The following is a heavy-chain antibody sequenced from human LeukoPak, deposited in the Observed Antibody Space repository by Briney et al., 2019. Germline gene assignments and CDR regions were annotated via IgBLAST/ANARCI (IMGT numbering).Heavy chain of an antibody. CDR3: AGSGGGVVVPAASGDY. CDR2: INHSGST. CDR1: GGSFSGYY. J-gene: IGHJ4*02. V-gene: IGHV4-34*01. Sequence: SETLSLTCAVYGGSFSGYYWSWIRQPPGKGLEWIGEINHSGSTNYNPSLKSRVTISVDTSKNQFSLKLSSVTAADTAVYYCAGSGGGVVVPAASGDYWGQGTLVTVSS. D-gene: IGHD2-2*01.